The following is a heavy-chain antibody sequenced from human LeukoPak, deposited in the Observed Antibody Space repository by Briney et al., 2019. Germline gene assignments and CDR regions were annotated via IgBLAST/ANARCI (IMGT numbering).Heavy chain of an antibody. CDR1: GGTFSSYA. CDR3: ARIDYGDYSRGY. J-gene: IGHJ4*02. Sequence: ASVKVSCKASGGTFSSYAISWVRQAPGQGLEWMGWISAYNGNTNYAQKLQGRVTMTTDTSTSTAYMELRSLRSDDTAVYYCARIDYGDYSRGYWGQGTLVTVSS. V-gene: IGHV1-18*01. CDR2: ISAYNGNT. D-gene: IGHD4-17*01.